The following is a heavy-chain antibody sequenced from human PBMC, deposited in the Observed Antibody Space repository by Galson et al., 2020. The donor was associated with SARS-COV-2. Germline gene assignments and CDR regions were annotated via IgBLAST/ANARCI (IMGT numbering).Heavy chain of an antibody. CDR1: GFTFSNHW. Sequence: GGSLRLSCAVSGFTFSNHWMHWVRQAPGKGLVWVSRIYSEGSNTSYADSVKGRFTISGDNAKNTLYLQMNSLRAEDTAVYYCARGDMGNDYFDYWGQGTLVTVSS. J-gene: IGHJ4*02. D-gene: IGHD7-27*01. V-gene: IGHV3-74*01. CDR3: ARGDMGNDYFDY. CDR2: IYSEGSNT.